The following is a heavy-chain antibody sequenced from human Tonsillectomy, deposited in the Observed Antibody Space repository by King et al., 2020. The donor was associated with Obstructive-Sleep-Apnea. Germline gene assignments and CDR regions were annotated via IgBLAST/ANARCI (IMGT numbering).Heavy chain of an antibody. Sequence: VQLVESGGGVVQPGRSLRLSCAASGFTFSSYDMHWVRQAPGKGLEWGAVIAYDGSNRYYADSVKGRFTISRDNSKNTLYLQMNSLRAEETAVHYCARAWGSGWDLPTYYYYAMDVWGQGTTVTVSS. J-gene: IGHJ6*02. V-gene: IGHV3-30-3*01. CDR3: ARAWGSGWDLPTYYYYAMDV. CDR1: GFTFSSYD. D-gene: IGHD6-25*01. CDR2: IAYDGSNR.